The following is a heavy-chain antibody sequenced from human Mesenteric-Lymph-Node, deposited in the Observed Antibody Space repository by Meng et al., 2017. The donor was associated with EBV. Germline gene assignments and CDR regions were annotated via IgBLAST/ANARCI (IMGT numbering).Heavy chain of an antibody. CDR2: IYHTGTT. CDR1: WGVCSTRVW. CDR3: ARGWGHADYFAEYFHN. D-gene: IGHD4-17*01. J-gene: IGHJ1*01. V-gene: IGHV4-4*03. Sequence: LQCPDPGWRSPRVTLSLTGVVPWGVCSTRVWWSWFRQPPGHGLEWIGEIYHTGTTTYNPSLRRGVTISVDHSKNQFSLRLNSVTAADTAVYYCARGWGHADYFAEYFHNWGQGTLVTVSS.